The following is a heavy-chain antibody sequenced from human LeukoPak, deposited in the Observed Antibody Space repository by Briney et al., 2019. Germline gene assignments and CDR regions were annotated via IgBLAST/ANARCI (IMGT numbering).Heavy chain of an antibody. CDR2: INKDGGEK. D-gene: IGHD2-15*01. J-gene: IGHJ4*02. CDR1: GFTFSSYW. CDR3: ARARGLLDY. Sequence: GGSLRLSCAASGFTFSSYWMSWVRQAPGKGLEWVANINKDGGEKYYVDSVKGRFTISRDNAKNSLYLQMNSLRAEDTAVYYCARARGLLDYWGQGTLVTVSS. V-gene: IGHV3-7*01.